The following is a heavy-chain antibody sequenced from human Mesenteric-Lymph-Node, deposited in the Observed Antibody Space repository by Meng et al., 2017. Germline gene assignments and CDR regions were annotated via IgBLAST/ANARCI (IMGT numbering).Heavy chain of an antibody. CDR2: INPNSGGT. CDR3: ARDLPREAYSGTRDDY. V-gene: IGHV1-2*06. Sequence: ASVKVSCKASGYTFTSYDINWVRQAPGQGLEWMGRINPNSGGTNYAQKFQGRVTMTRDTSISTAYMELSRLRSDDTAVYYCARDLPREAYSGTRDDYWGQGTLVTVSS. D-gene: IGHD1-26*01. J-gene: IGHJ4*02. CDR1: GYTFTSYD.